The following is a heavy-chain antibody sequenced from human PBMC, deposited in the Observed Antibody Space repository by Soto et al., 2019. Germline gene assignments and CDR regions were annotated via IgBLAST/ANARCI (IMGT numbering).Heavy chain of an antibody. J-gene: IGHJ3*02. CDR2: IKQDGSEK. CDR3: AREKGGDAFDI. D-gene: IGHD1-26*01. Sequence: GGSLRLSCAASGFTFSSYWMSWVRQAPGKGLEWVANIKQDGSEKYYVDSVKGRFTISRDNAKNSLYLQMNSLRAEDTAVYYGAREKGGDAFDIWGQGTMVTVSS. V-gene: IGHV3-7*03. CDR1: GFTFSSYW.